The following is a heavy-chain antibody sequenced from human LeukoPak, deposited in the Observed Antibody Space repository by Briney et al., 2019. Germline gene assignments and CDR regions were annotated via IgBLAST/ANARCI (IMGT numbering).Heavy chain of an antibody. CDR2: ISWNSGSI. CDR3: ATEITNDAFDI. Sequence: GRSLRLSCAASGFTLDDYAMHRVRQAPGKGLEWVSGISWNSGSIGYADSVKGRFTISRDNAKNSLYLQMNSLRAEDTALYYCATEITNDAFDIWGQGTMVTVSS. J-gene: IGHJ3*02. V-gene: IGHV3-9*01. D-gene: IGHD3-10*01. CDR1: GFTLDDYA.